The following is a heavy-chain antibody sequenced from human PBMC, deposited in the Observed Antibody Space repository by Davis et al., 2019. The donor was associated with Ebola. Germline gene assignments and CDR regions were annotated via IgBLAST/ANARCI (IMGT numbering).Heavy chain of an antibody. D-gene: IGHD5-18*01. V-gene: IGHV4/OR15-8*01. CDR3: ARDIMDSSMIYFDS. CDR1: GGSISSGHW. J-gene: IGHJ4*02. Sequence: SETLSLTCVVSGGSISSGHWWSWVRQSPGKGLEWSGEIYHSGSVNYNPSHKSRVTISIDKSNNRFSLKVPFVTAADAAVYYCARDIMDSSMIYFDSWGQGTLVTVSS. CDR2: IYHSGSV.